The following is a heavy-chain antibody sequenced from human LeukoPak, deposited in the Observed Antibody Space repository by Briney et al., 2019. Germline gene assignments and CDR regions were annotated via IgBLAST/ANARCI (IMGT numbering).Heavy chain of an antibody. CDR3: ARWGRLVRSQNWDYYDSSGYHYYFDY. CDR1: GGSISSSSYY. Sequence: PSETLSLTCTVSGGSISSSSYYWGWIRQPPGKGLEWIGSIYYSGSTYYNPSLKSRVTISVDTSKNQFSLKLSSVTAADTAVYYCARWGRLVRSQNWDYYDSSGYHYYFDYWGQGTLVTVSS. J-gene: IGHJ4*02. D-gene: IGHD3-22*01. V-gene: IGHV4-39*01. CDR2: IYYSGST.